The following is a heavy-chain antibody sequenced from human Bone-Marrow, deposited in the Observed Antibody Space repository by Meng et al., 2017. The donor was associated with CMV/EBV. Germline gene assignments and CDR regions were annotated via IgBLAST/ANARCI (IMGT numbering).Heavy chain of an antibody. J-gene: IGHJ4*02. CDR3: ASNLPAADY. D-gene: IGHD2-2*01. CDR2: ISYDGSNK. CDR1: GFTFSSYA. Sequence: GGSLRLSCAASGFTFSSYAMHWVRQAPGKGLEWVAVISYDGSNKYYADSVRGRFTISRDNAKNSLYLQMSSLRAEDTAVYFCASNLPAADYWGQGTLVTVSS. V-gene: IGHV3-30*04.